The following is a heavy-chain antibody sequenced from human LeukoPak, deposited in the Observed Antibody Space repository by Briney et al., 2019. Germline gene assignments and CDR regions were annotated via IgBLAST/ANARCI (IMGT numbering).Heavy chain of an antibody. D-gene: IGHD2/OR15-2a*01. CDR3: AGQRLIGDFDY. CDR2: IYYSGST. V-gene: IGHV4-39*01. J-gene: IGHJ4*02. CDR1: GGSISGGGYY. Sequence: SETLSLTCTVSGGSISGGGYYWSWIRQPPGKGLEWIGSIYYSGSTYYNPSLKSRVTISVDTSKNQFSLKLSSVTAADTAVYYCAGQRLIGDFDYWGQGTLVTVSS.